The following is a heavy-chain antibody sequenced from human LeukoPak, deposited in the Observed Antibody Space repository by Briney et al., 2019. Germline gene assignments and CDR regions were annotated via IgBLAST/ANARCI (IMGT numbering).Heavy chain of an antibody. CDR2: IWYDGSNK. CDR1: GFTFSSYG. J-gene: IGHJ4*02. CDR3: ARSRRVYGSSPSHY. D-gene: IGHD6-6*01. V-gene: IGHV3-33*01. Sequence: GRSLRLSCAASGFTFSSYGMHWVRQAPGKGLEWVAVIWYDGSNKYYADSVKGRFTISRDNSKNTLYLQMNSLRAEDTAVYYCARSRRVYGSSPSHYWGQGTLVTVSS.